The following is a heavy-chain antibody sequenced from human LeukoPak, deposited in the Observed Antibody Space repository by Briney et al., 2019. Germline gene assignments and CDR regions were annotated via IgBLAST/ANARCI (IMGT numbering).Heavy chain of an antibody. Sequence: SETLSLTCTVSGGSFSAYDWSWIRQPPGKGLEWIGYIYNSGSANYNPSLQSRVTILIDTSKKQLSLKVSSVTAADTAVYYCAREAAVGTGGFDYWGQGTLVTVSS. CDR1: GGSFSAYD. J-gene: IGHJ4*02. V-gene: IGHV4-59*01. D-gene: IGHD6-13*01. CDR2: IYNSGSA. CDR3: AREAAVGTGGFDY.